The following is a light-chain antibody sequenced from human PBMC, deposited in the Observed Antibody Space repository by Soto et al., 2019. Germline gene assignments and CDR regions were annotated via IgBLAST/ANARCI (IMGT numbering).Light chain of an antibody. CDR2: DAS. V-gene: IGKV3-20*01. CDR3: HQYGTSPQT. J-gene: IGKJ1*01. Sequence: EIVLTQSPGALSLSPGESATLSCRASQSVSNTHVAWYQQRPGQAPRLLIYDASRRDIGVPDRFSGSGSGTDFTLTISGLVPEDFAVYFCHQYGTSPQTFGQGTKVEIK. CDR1: QSVSNTH.